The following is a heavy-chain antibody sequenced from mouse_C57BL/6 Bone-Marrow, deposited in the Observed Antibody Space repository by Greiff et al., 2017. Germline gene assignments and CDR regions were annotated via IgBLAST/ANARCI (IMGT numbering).Heavy chain of an antibody. CDR2: IYPRDGST. CDR1: GYTFTSYD. CDR3: AREVDYGNYVWFAY. Sequence: QVQLQHSGPELVKPGASVKLSCKASGYTFTSYDINWVKQRPGQGLEWIGWIYPRDGSTKYNEKFKGKATLTVDTSSSTAYMELHSLTSEDSAVYFCAREVDYGNYVWFAYWGQGTLVTVSA. V-gene: IGHV1-85*01. D-gene: IGHD2-1*01. J-gene: IGHJ3*01.